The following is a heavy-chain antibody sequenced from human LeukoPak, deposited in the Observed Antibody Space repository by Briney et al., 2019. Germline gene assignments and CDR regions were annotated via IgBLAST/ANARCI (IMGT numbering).Heavy chain of an antibody. D-gene: IGHD3-10*01. V-gene: IGHV4-59*11. CDR3: ARDDTYYFGSSPNRAFDI. Sequence: SETLSLTCTVSGGSISSHYWSWIRQPPGKGLEWIGYIYYSGSTNYNPSLKSRVTISVDTSKNQFSLKLSSVTAADSAVYYCARDDTYYFGSSPNRAFDIWGQGTMVTVSS. CDR1: GGSISSHY. CDR2: IYYSGST. J-gene: IGHJ3*02.